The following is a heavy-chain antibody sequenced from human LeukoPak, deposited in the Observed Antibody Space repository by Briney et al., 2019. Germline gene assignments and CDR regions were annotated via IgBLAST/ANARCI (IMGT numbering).Heavy chain of an antibody. V-gene: IGHV4-61*01. CDR1: GGSVTGGTHS. Sequence: SETLSLTCTVSGGSVTGGTHSWSWIRQPPGKGLEWIAYISYSGSTNYSPSLKSRVTISVDTSKNQISLKLSSVTAADTAVYYCAGNGYTSGWSRFDPWGQGTLVTVSS. D-gene: IGHD6-19*01. J-gene: IGHJ5*02. CDR3: AGNGYTSGWSRFDP. CDR2: ISYSGST.